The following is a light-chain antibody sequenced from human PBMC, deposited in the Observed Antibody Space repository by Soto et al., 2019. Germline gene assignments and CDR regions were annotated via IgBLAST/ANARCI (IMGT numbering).Light chain of an antibody. J-gene: IGKJ1*01. V-gene: IGKV3-15*01. CDR3: QQYNWWPWT. CDR2: GS. Sequence: EIVMTQSPATLSVSPGERATLSCRASQSISSDLDWYQQKPGQAPRLLIYGSTRATGIPARFSGSGSGTEFTLTISSLQSEDSELYYCQQYNWWPWTFGQGTKVEIK. CDR1: QSISSD.